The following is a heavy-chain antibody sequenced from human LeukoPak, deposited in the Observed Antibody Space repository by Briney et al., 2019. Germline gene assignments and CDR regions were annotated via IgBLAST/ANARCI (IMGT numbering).Heavy chain of an antibody. CDR1: GYTLTELS. J-gene: IGHJ4*02. CDR3: ATDSQSGWPYFDY. Sequence: GASVKVSCKISGYTLTELSMHWVRQAPGKGLEWMAGFDPEDGEIIYAQRFQGRVTMTEDTSTDTAYMELSSLRSEDTAVYYCATDSQSGWPYFDYWGQGTLVAVSS. CDR2: FDPEDGEI. V-gene: IGHV1-24*01. D-gene: IGHD6-25*01.